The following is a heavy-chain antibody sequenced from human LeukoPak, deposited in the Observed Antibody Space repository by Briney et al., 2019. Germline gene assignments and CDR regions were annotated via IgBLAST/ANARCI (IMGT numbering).Heavy chain of an antibody. D-gene: IGHD3-10*01. Sequence: ASVKVSCKVSGYTLSELSMQWVRQSPRKGLRWRGGFDPEDGETIYAQKFQGRVTMTEDTSTDTAYMELSSLRSEDTTVYYCATGAPSTMVRGVIRRAFDIWGQGTMVTVSS. CDR1: GYTLSELS. CDR3: ATGAPSTMVRGVIRRAFDI. CDR2: FDPEDGET. V-gene: IGHV1-24*01. J-gene: IGHJ3*02.